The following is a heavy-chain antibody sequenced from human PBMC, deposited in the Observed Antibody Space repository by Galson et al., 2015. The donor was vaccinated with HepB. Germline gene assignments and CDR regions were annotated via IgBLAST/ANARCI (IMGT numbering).Heavy chain of an antibody. V-gene: IGHV3-30*04. CDR2: ISHDGRNT. J-gene: IGHJ4*02. Sequence: SLRLSCAASGFTFSSYSIHWVREAPGKGLEWVAIISHDGRNTYYAYSVKGRFTISRDNSRNTLYLQMNGLRSDDTAVHYCARERGAGWYEGNDYWGQGTLVVVSS. CDR3: ARERGAGWYEGNDY. CDR1: GFTFSSYS. D-gene: IGHD6-19*01.